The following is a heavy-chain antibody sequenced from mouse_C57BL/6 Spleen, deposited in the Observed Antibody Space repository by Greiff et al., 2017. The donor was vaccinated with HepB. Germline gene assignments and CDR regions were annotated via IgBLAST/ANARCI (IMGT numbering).Heavy chain of an antibody. CDR1: GYTFTSYW. CDR3: ARERLGYDEDDY. V-gene: IGHV1-50*01. J-gene: IGHJ2*01. D-gene: IGHD2-2*01. CDR2: IDPSDSYT. Sequence: QVQLQQPGAELVKPGASVKLSCKASGYTFTSYWMQWVKQRPGQGLEWIGEIDPSDSYTNYNQKFKGKATLTVDTSSSTAYMQLSSLTSEDSAVYYCARERLGYDEDDYWGQGTTLTVSS.